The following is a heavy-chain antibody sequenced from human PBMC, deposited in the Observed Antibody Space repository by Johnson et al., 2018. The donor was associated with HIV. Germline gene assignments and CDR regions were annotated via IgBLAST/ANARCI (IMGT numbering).Heavy chain of an antibody. V-gene: IGHV3-11*04. J-gene: IGHJ3*02. CDR3: SRLPTGYSRDGFDI. CDR2: ISSSGSTI. Sequence: PGGSLRLSCAASGFTFSDYYMSWIRQPPGKGLEWISYISSSGSTIYYADSVKGRFTISRDNSKNTLYLQMNSLRAGDTAVYYCSRLPTGYSRDGFDIWGQGTMVTVSS. CDR1: GFTFSDYY. D-gene: IGHD5-18*01.